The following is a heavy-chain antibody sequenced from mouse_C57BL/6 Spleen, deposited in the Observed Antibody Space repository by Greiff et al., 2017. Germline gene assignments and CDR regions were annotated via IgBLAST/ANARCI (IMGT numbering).Heavy chain of an antibody. J-gene: IGHJ2*01. Sequence: EVQVVESGGGLVKPGGSLKLSCAASGFTFSSYAMSWVRQTPEKRLEWVATISDGGSYTYYPDNVKGRFTISRDNAKTNLYLQMSHLKSEDTAMYYCARDLGFYYFDYWGQGTTLTVSS. D-gene: IGHD3-1*01. CDR1: GFTFSSYA. V-gene: IGHV5-4*01. CDR2: ISDGGSYT. CDR3: ARDLGFYYFDY.